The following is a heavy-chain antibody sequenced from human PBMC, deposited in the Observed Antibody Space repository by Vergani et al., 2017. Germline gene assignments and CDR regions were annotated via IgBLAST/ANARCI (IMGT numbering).Heavy chain of an antibody. J-gene: IGHJ3*02. V-gene: IGHV1-69*04. D-gene: IGHD6-6*01. Sequence: QVQLVQSGAEVKKPGSSVKVSCKASGYTFTSYDINWVRQATGQGLEWMGWINTGNGNTKYSQKFQGRVTITADKSTSTAYMELSSLRSEDTAVYYCARGEDSSSALYAFDIWGQGTMVTVSS. CDR3: ARGEDSSSALYAFDI. CDR1: GYTFTSYD. CDR2: INTGNGNT.